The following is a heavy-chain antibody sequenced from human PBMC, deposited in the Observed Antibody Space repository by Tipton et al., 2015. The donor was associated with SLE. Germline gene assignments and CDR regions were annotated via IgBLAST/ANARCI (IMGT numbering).Heavy chain of an antibody. Sequence: SLRLSCAVSGGSIRSSNWWSWVRQPPGKGLEWIGESYHSGSTYYNPSLMSRVTISVDTSKNQFSLKLSSVTAADTAVYYCATSHERHSSGCTFDYWGQGTLVTVSS. CDR2: SYHSGST. CDR1: GGSIRSSNW. D-gene: IGHD6-19*01. J-gene: IGHJ4*02. V-gene: IGHV4-4*02. CDR3: ATSHERHSSGCTFDY.